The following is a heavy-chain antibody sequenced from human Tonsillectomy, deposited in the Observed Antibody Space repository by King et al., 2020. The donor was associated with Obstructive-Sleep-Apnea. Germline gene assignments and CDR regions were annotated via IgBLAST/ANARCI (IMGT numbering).Heavy chain of an antibody. J-gene: IGHJ5*02. CDR1: GLSLNTSGEA. D-gene: IGHD1/OR15-1a*01. V-gene: IGHV2-5*02. CDR3: AHTTWDNHPTWFDP. Sequence: TLKESGPTLVKPTQTLTLTCIFSGLSLNTSGEAVGWIRQPPGKALEWVALIYWDDDKRYSPSLKSRLTITKDTSKNQVVLTMTNMDPVDTATYYCAHTTWDNHPTWFDPWGQGTLVTVSS. CDR2: IYWDDDK.